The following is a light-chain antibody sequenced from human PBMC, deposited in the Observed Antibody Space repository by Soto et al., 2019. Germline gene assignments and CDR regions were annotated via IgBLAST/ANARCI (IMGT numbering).Light chain of an antibody. CDR3: SSYADNNNLL. V-gene: IGLV2-8*01. CDR1: SSDVGDYNY. Sequence: QSALTQPPSASGSPGQSVTISCTGTSSDVGDYNYVSWYQQHPGKAPKVMIYEVSKRPPGVPDRFSGSKSGNTASLTVSGLQAEDEADYYCSSYADNNNLLFGGGTKVTVL. CDR2: EVS. J-gene: IGLJ2*01.